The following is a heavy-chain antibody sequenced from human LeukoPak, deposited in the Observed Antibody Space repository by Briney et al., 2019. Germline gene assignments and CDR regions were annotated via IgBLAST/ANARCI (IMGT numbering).Heavy chain of an antibody. CDR3: VKEGDYGYYFDY. D-gene: IGHD3-16*01. CDR2: VSSNGGST. CDR1: GFTFSSYA. V-gene: IGHV3-64D*06. J-gene: IGHJ4*02. Sequence: GGSLRLSCSACGFTFSSYATVGVREAPRGGGVCVSTVSSNGGSTYYADSVKGRFTISRDDSNNTLYLRMSRLRAEDTAVYYCVKEGDYGYYFDYWGQGTLVTVSS.